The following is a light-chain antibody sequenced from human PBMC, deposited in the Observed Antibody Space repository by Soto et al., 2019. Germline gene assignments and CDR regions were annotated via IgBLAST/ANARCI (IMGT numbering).Light chain of an antibody. Sequence: LTLSPGTLSFSPGERATLSCSASQNVTSNLVVWYQQHPGQAPRLLIYGASSRATSVPDRFSGSGSGTDFTLTIRRLEHDDFAVYYCQKYGTFWTFGQGTKVDIK. CDR3: QKYGTFWT. V-gene: IGKV3-20*01. CDR2: GAS. CDR1: QNVTSNL. J-gene: IGKJ1*01.